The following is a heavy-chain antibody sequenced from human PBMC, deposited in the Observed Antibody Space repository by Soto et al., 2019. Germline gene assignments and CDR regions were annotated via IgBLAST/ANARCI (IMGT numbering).Heavy chain of an antibody. CDR1: GYTFTSYA. V-gene: IGHV1-2*04. CDR2: INPNSGGT. D-gene: IGHD3-10*01. CDR3: ARGLWFGELSQYYYYYYGMDV. Sequence: ASVKVSCKASGYTFTSYAMHWVRQAPGQGLEWMGWINPNSGGTNYAQKFQGWVTMTRDTSISTAYMELSRLRSDDTAVYYCARGLWFGELSQYYYYYYGMDVWGQGTTVTVSS. J-gene: IGHJ6*02.